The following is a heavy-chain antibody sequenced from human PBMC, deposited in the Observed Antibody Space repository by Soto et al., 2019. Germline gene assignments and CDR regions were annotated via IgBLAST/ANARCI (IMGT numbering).Heavy chain of an antibody. J-gene: IGHJ4*02. V-gene: IGHV3-23*01. D-gene: IGHD3-22*01. CDR2: IRGSGGRP. CDR3: VKKGTSGLYYFHY. CDR1: GFSFSNYA. Sequence: EVQLLESGGGWVKPGGSLSISCEASGFSFSNYAMNWFRQAQGKGLAWFSTIRGSGGRPYHADSVKGRFTISRDNSKYTLVMKKNSLRAGDSAIYYGVKKGTSGLYYFHYWGQGTLVTVYS.